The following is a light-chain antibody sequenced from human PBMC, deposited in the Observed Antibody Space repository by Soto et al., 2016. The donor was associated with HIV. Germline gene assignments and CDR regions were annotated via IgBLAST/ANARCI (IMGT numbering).Light chain of an antibody. Sequence: SYELTQSPSVSVAPGKTARIACGGNNIGSKSVHWYQQKPGQAPVLVVYDDSDRPSGIPERFSGSNSGNSATLTISRVEAGDEADYFCQVWDSSTNHVVLGGGTKLTVL. CDR3: QVWDSSTNHVV. CDR1: NIGSKS. J-gene: IGLJ2*01. CDR2: DDS. V-gene: IGLV3-21*03.